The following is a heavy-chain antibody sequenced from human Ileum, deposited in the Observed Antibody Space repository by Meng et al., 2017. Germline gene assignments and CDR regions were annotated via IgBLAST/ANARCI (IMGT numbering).Heavy chain of an antibody. CDR2: NHKTGGS. CDR3: AIGWGWTADH. Sequence: QVQLQESGPGLVKSSETLSLKCSVSGGSITNYYLIWIQQSPGKGLEWLGNNHKTGGSNDNPSLSSRLTIWMDTSNNQFSLELTSLTAADTALYYCAIGWGWTADHWGQGILVTVSS. V-gene: IGHV4-59*03. J-gene: IGHJ5*02. D-gene: IGHD3-10*01. CDR1: GGSITNYY.